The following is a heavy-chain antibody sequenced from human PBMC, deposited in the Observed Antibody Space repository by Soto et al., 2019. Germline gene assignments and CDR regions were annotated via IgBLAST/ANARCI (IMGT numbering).Heavy chain of an antibody. CDR1: AFSLSTGGVG. D-gene: IGHD2-21*02. CDR3: IQSRCGGDCLQSYASYYYYGMDV. Sequence: QITLKESGPTLVKPTQTLTLTCTFSAFSLSTGGVGVGWIRQPPGKALEWLALIYWDDDKRYSPSLRSRINITKDTSKNQVVLTMTNMDPVHTATYYCIQSRCGGDCLQSYASYYYYGMDVWGQGTTVTVSS. CDR2: IYWDDDK. J-gene: IGHJ6*02. V-gene: IGHV2-5*02.